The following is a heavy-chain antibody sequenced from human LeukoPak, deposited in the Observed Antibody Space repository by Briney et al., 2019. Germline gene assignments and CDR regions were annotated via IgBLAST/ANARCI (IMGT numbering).Heavy chain of an antibody. D-gene: IGHD6-19*01. V-gene: IGHV3-49*03. Sequence: LSLTCAVYGGSFSGYYWSWIRQPPGKGLEWVGFIRSKAYGGTTEYAASVKGRFTISRDDSKSIAYLQMNSLKTEDTAVYYCTRTSVAGTNYWGQGTLVTVSS. J-gene: IGHJ4*02. CDR3: TRTSVAGTNY. CDR1: GGSFSGYY. CDR2: IRSKAYGGTT.